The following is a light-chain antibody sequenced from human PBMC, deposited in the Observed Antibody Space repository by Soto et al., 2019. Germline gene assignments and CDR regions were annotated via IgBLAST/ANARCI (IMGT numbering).Light chain of an antibody. CDR2: EVS. CDR1: SSDVGGYNY. J-gene: IGLJ1*01. V-gene: IGLV2-14*01. CDR3: SSLTSSSPYV. Sequence: ALTQAGSVSGSPGQSIPNYCTGTSSDVGGYNYVSWYQHHPGKAPKLMIFEVSHRPSGVSIRFSGSKSGNTASLTISGLQADDEADYYCSSLTSSSPYVFGTGTKVT.